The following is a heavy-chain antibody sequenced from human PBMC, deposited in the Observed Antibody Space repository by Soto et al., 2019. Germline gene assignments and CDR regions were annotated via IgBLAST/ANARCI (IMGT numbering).Heavy chain of an antibody. CDR2: IYDSGNT. J-gene: IGHJ5*02. CDR1: GGSISSGAYY. Sequence: QVQLQESGPGLVKPSQTLSLTCTVSGGSISSGAYYWSWIRQHPGKGLEWIGYIYDSGNTHYNPSLQSRVTISVDTSKNQFSLKLSSVTAADTAVYYCATVWLGESFFDPWGQGTLVTVSS. D-gene: IGHD3-10*01. V-gene: IGHV4-31*03. CDR3: ATVWLGESFFDP.